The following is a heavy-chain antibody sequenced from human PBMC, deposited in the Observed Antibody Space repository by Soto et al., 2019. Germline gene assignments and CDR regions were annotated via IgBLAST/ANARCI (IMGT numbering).Heavy chain of an antibody. CDR2: IIPILGIA. CDR1: GGTFSSYA. D-gene: IGHD3-22*01. J-gene: IGHJ5*02. Sequence: ASVKVSCKASGGTFSSYAISWVRQAPGQGLEWMGGIIPILGIANYAQKFQGRVTITADKSTSTAYMELSSLRSEDTAVYYCAREAYQPSDDSSGYYNWFDPWGQGTLVTVSS. CDR3: AREAYQPSDDSSGYYNWFDP. V-gene: IGHV1-69*10.